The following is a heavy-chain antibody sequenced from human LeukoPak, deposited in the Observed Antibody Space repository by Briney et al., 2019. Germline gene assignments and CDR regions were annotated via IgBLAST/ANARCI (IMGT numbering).Heavy chain of an antibody. J-gene: IGHJ4*02. V-gene: IGHV3-48*03. D-gene: IGHD3-9*01. CDR2: ISSSGSTI. Sequence: GGSLRLSCAASGFTFSSYEMNWVRQAPGKGLEWVSYISSSGSTIYYADSVKGRFTISRDNAKNSLYLQMNSLRAEDTAVYYCARPHYDILTGPAAIGDWGQGTLVTVSS. CDR3: ARPHYDILTGPAAIGD. CDR1: GFTFSSYE.